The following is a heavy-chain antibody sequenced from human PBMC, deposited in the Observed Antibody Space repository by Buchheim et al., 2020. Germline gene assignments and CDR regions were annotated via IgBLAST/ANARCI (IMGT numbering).Heavy chain of an antibody. J-gene: IGHJ4*02. V-gene: IGHV3-53*01. CDR1: GFMVSSDS. Sequence: EVQLVQSGGGLIQPGGSMRLSCAPSGFMVSSDSMSWVRQAPGKGLEWVSGIFSGDRTYYADPVKGRFTISRDLSHNTVYLQMNRLRADDTAVYYCARDRNFGHTYGSDYWGQGTL. CDR2: IFSGDRT. CDR3: ARDRNFGHTYGSDY. D-gene: IGHD5-18*01.